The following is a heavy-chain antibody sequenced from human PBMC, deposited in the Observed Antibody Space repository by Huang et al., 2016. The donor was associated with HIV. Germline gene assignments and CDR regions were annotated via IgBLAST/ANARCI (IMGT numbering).Heavy chain of an antibody. Sequence: EVQLVESGGGVVRPGGSLRLSCAASGFTFDDYGVSWVRQAPGKGLECVSGSNWNGGSTGDVDSVKGRFTISRDNAKNSLYLQMNSLRAEDTALYHCARQTYYYDSSGYGAGAFDIWGQGTMVTVSS. J-gene: IGHJ3*02. D-gene: IGHD3-22*01. CDR3: ARQTYYYDSSGYGAGAFDI. CDR1: GFTFDDYG. V-gene: IGHV3-20*01. CDR2: SNWNGGST.